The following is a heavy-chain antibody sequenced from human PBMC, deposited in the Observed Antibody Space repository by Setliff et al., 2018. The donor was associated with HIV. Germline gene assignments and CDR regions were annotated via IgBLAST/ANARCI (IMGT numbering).Heavy chain of an antibody. V-gene: IGHV3-23*01. CDR1: GFTFTSYA. J-gene: IGHJ4*02. Sequence: GGSLRLSCAASGFTFTSYAMNWVRQAPGKGLEWVSSISGSGSTTYYADSVKGRLTISRDNSQNALYLQMNSLRAEDTAVYYCARLPGYCSSSSCYGYLDYWGPGTLVTSPQ. CDR3: ARLPGYCSSSSCYGYLDY. D-gene: IGHD2-2*01. CDR2: ISGSGSTT.